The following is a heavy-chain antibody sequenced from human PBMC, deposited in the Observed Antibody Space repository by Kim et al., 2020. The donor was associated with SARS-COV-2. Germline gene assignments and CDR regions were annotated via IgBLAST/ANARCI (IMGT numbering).Heavy chain of an antibody. V-gene: IGHV3-7*03. Sequence: YVASVRGRFTFSRDNAMNSLYLLMNSLRAEDTAVYFCARGRPTNSWFFDLWGRGTLVTVSS. CDR3: ARGRPTNSWFFDL. D-gene: IGHD1-26*01. J-gene: IGHJ2*01.